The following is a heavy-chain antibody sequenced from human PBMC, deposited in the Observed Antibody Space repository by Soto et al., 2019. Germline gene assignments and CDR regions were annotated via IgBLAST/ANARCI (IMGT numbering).Heavy chain of an antibody. CDR2: ISGNGANT. V-gene: IGHV3-23*01. D-gene: IGHD3-10*01. Sequence: EVQLLGSGGGLVQPGGSLRLSCAASGLTFSTYAMSWVRQAPGKGLEWVSSISGNGANTYYTDSVKGRFIISRDNSKNTLFRQMNSLSAEDTALYSCAKDRPNYYGSGGGYYKAGGDYWGQGTLVTVSS. CDR3: AKDRPNYYGSGGGYYKAGGDY. CDR1: GLTFSTYA. J-gene: IGHJ4*02.